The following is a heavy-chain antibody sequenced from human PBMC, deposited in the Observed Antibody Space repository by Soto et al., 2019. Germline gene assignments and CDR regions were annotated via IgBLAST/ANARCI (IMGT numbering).Heavy chain of an antibody. V-gene: IGHV4-30-4*01. J-gene: IGHJ5*02. CDR2: IYYSGST. D-gene: IGHD1-26*01. CDR1: GGSISSGDYY. CDR3: ARDAGVRGELPSP. Sequence: QVQLQESGPGLVKPSQTLSLTCTVSGGSISSGDYYWSWIRQPPGKGLEWIGYIYYSGSTYYNPSLKSRVTTSVDTSKNQFSLKLSSVTAADTAVYYCARDAGVRGELPSPWGQGTLVTVSS.